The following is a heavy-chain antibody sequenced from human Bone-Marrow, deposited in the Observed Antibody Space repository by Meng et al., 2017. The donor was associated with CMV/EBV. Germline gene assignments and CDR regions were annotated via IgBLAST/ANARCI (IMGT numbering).Heavy chain of an antibody. J-gene: IGHJ3*02. D-gene: IGHD2-2*02. CDR2: ISSSGSTI. CDR3: ARTKVPAAIAHDAFDI. CDR1: GFTFSSYS. Sequence: GGSLRLSCAASGFTFSSYSMNWVRQAPGKGLEWVSYISSSGSTIYYADSVKGRFTISRDNAKNSLYLQMNSLRAEDTAVYYCARTKVPAAIAHDAFDIWGQGTMVTVSS. V-gene: IGHV3-48*04.